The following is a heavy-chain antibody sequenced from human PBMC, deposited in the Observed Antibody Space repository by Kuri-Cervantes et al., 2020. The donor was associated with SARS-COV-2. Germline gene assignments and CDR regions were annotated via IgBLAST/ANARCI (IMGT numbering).Heavy chain of an antibody. CDR1: GGSTSSYY. Sequence: ESLKISCTVSGGSTSSYYWSWIRQPPGKGLEWIGYIYYSGSTNYNPSLKSRVTISVDTSKNQFSLKLSSVTAADTAVYYCARVRIFGVPGFAFDIWGQGTMVTVSS. CDR2: IYYSGST. D-gene: IGHD3-3*01. CDR3: ARVRIFGVPGFAFDI. J-gene: IGHJ3*02. V-gene: IGHV4-59*01.